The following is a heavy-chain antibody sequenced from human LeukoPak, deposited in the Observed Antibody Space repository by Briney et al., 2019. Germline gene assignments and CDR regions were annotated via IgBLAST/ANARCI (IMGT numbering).Heavy chain of an antibody. CDR2: ISYDGSNK. CDR1: GFTFSSYG. Sequence: PGGSLRLSCAASGFTFSSYGRHWVRQPPGKGLEWVAVISYDGSNKYYADSVKGRFTISRDNSKNTLYLQMNSLRAEDTAVYYCTRETSSRYFDYWGQGTLVTVSS. V-gene: IGHV3-30*03. J-gene: IGHJ4*02. CDR3: TRETSSRYFDY.